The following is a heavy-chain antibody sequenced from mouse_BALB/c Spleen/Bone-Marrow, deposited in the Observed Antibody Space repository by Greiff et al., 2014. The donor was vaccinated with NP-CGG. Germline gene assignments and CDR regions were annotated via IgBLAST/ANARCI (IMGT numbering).Heavy chain of an antibody. V-gene: IGHV7-3*02. CDR3: ARDRGGLLQDY. J-gene: IGHJ2*01. CDR1: GFTFTDYN. CDR2: ILNKAYGYTT. D-gene: IGHD1-1*01. Sequence: EVQLVESGGGLVQPGGSLRLSCATSGFTFTDYNMSWVRQPPGKALEWLGFILNKAYGYTTEYIESVKGRFTISRDNSQSILYLQMNTLRAEDSATYYSARDRGGLLQDYWGQGTTLTVSP.